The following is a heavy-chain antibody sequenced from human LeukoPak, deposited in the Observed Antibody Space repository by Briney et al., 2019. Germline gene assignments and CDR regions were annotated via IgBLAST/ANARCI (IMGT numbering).Heavy chain of an antibody. Sequence: PETLSLTCAVYGGSFSGYYWSWIRQPPGKGLEWIGEINHSGSTNYNPSLKSRVTISVDTSKNQFSLKLSSVTAADTAVYYCARGGYSYGFDYWGQGTLVTVSS. J-gene: IGHJ4*02. V-gene: IGHV4-34*01. D-gene: IGHD5-18*01. CDR3: ARGGYSYGFDY. CDR1: GGSFSGYY. CDR2: INHSGST.